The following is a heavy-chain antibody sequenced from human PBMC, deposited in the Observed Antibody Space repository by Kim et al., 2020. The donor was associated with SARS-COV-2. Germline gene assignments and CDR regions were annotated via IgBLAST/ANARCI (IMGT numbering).Heavy chain of an antibody. CDR3: AKAVAGTFYGMDV. CDR1: GFTFDDYA. J-gene: IGHJ6*02. D-gene: IGHD6-19*01. Sequence: GGSLRLSCAASGFTFDDYAMHWVRQAPGKGLEWVSRISWNSGSTDYGDSVKGRFTISRDNANNSLYLQMNSLRPEDTALYYSAKAVAGTFYGMDVWGQGTTVTVSS. CDR2: ISWNSGST. V-gene: IGHV3-9*01.